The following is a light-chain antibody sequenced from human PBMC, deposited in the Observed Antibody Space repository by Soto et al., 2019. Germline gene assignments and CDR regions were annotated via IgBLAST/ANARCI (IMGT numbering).Light chain of an antibody. Sequence: EIVMTQSPATLSVSPGERATLSCRASQSVSSNLAWYQQKPGQAPRLLIYGASTRATGIPVRFSGSGSGTEFTLTISSLQSEDFAVYYCQQYNNWPGTFGPLTKLDIK. CDR2: GAS. J-gene: IGKJ3*01. CDR3: QQYNNWPGT. V-gene: IGKV3-15*01. CDR1: QSVSSN.